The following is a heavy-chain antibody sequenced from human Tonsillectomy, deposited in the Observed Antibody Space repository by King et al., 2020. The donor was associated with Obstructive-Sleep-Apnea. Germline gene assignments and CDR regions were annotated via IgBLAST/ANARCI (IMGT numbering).Heavy chain of an antibody. CDR1: GGSISSYY. Sequence: VQLQESGPGLVKPSETLSLTCTVSGGSISSYYWSWIRQPPGKGLGWIGYIYYSGSTNYTPSLQSRVTISVDTSKNQFSLKLSAVTAADTAVYYCAGGFDLFGFDYWGQGTLVTVSS. J-gene: IGHJ4*02. V-gene: IGHV4-59*01. D-gene: IGHD3-10*02. CDR3: AGGFDLFGFDY. CDR2: IYYSGST.